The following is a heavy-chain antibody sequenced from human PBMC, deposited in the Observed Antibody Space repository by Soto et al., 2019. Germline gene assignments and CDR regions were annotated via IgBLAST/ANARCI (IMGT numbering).Heavy chain of an antibody. V-gene: IGHV1-2*02. CDR2: INPATGAA. CDR3: GRGGGVGVAGSAAFDM. CDR1: GYPVTAYY. D-gene: IGHD3-3*01. J-gene: IGHJ3*02. Sequence: QLHLVQSGAVVKKPGASVTVSCSASGYPVTAYYMHWVRQAPGRGLEWMGGINPATGAAKYTQTFQGRVTMPRDTSTGTVFMELGGLTSWDSAVFFLGRGGGVGVAGSAAFDMWGQGTLVTVSS.